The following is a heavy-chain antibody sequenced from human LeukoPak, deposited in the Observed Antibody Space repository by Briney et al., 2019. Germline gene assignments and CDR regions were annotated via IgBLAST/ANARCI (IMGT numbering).Heavy chain of an antibody. CDR2: MNPNSGDT. J-gene: IGHJ5*02. Sequence: ASVKVSCKASGYTFTSYEINWVRQATGQGLEWMGWMNPNSGDTGYAQKFQGRVTMTRDTSISTAYMELGSLRSEDTAVYYCARDILTGPTNWFDPWGQGTLVTVSS. D-gene: IGHD3-9*01. V-gene: IGHV1-8*01. CDR1: GYTFTSYE. CDR3: ARDILTGPTNWFDP.